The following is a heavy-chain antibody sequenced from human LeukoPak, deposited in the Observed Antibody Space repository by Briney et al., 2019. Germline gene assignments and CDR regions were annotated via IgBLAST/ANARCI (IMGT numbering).Heavy chain of an antibody. V-gene: IGHV1-2*02. CDR2: INPNSGGT. CDR1: GYTFTGNY. J-gene: IGHJ4*02. CDR3: ARQSSGGYGLGY. D-gene: IGHD5-12*01. Sequence: ASVKVSCKASGYTFTGNYMHWVRQTPGQGLAWMGWINPNSGGTNYAQKFQGRVTMTRDTSISTAYMELSRLRSDDTAVYYCARQSSGGYGLGYWGQGTLVTVSS.